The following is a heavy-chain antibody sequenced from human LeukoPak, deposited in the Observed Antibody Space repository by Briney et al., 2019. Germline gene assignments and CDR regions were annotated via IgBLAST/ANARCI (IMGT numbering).Heavy chain of an antibody. D-gene: IGHD4-11*01. V-gene: IGHV4-34*01. Sequence: SETLSLTCAVYGGSFSGYYWSWIRQPPGKGLEWIGEINHSGSTNYNPSLKSRVTISVDTSKNQFSLKLSSVTAADTAVYYCARVIDYSNSLPTAEFDYWGQGTLVTVSS. J-gene: IGHJ4*02. CDR1: GGSFSGYY. CDR2: INHSGST. CDR3: ARVIDYSNSLPTAEFDY.